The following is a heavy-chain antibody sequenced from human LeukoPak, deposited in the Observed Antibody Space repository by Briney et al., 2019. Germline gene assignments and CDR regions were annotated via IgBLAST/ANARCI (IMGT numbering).Heavy chain of an antibody. CDR3: ITGESY. V-gene: IGHV3-15*01. CDR2: SKSKSRGGTT. CDR1: GLSFLNAR. D-gene: IGHD5-24*01. J-gene: IGHJ4*01. Sequence: GGSLRLACSAWGLSFLNARMNWGPQAPGRGVERVGRSKSKSRGGTTDYAEPVKDKCTIYKDDSKNPLYLQMNSLTTEDTAVYYCITGESYWGQGTLVTVSS.